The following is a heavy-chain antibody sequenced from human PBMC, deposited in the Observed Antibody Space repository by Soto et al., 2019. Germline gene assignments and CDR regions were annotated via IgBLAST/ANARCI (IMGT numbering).Heavy chain of an antibody. CDR3: ARKGPHRDAFDI. J-gene: IGHJ3*02. Sequence: EVQLLESGGGLVQPGGSLRLSCAASGFTFSSYAMSWVRQTPGKGLEWVSGVLGGGGSTFYADSVKGRFTISRDNSKNTWYVQMHSLGVEDTGIYDCARKGPHRDAFDIWGQGTMVTVSS. CDR1: GFTFSSYA. CDR2: VLGGGGST. V-gene: IGHV3-23*01.